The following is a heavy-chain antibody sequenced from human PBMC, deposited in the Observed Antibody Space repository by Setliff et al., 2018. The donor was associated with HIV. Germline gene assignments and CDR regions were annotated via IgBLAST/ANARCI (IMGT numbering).Heavy chain of an antibody. CDR3: ARDIRLRELLGYFDH. Sequence: RLSCAASGFTFDDYGMSWVRQAPGKGLEWVSGINWNGGSTGYADSVKGRFTISRDNAKNSLYLQMNSLRAEDTALYYCARDIRLRELLGYFDHWGQGTPVTVSS. J-gene: IGHJ4*02. CDR2: INWNGGST. V-gene: IGHV3-20*04. D-gene: IGHD1-7*01. CDR1: GFTFDDYG.